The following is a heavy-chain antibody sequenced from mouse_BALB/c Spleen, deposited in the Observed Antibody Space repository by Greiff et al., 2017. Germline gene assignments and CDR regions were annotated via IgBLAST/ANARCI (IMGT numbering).Heavy chain of an antibody. V-gene: IGHV1-14*01. Sequence: VQLQQSGPELVKPGASVKMSCTASGYTFTSYVMHWVKQKPGQGLEWIGYINPYNDGTKYTETVKGKATLTSDKSSSTAYMELSSLTSEDSAVYYCARSWYWYFDVWGAGTTVTVSS. CDR2: INPYNDGT. J-gene: IGHJ1*01. CDR1: GYTFTSYV. CDR3: ARSWYWYFDV.